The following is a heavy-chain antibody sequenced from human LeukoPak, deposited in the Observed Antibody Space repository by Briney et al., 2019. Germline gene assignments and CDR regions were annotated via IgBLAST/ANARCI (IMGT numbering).Heavy chain of an antibody. CDR1: GFTFSSYS. CDR2: ISSSSSYI. Sequence: GGSLRLSCAASGFTFSSYSMNWVRQAPGKGLEWVSSISSSSSYIYYANSVKGRFTISRDNAKNSLYLQMNSLRAEDTAVYYCARVAAAGIFDYWGQGTLVTVSS. V-gene: IGHV3-21*01. CDR3: ARVAAAGIFDY. J-gene: IGHJ4*02. D-gene: IGHD6-13*01.